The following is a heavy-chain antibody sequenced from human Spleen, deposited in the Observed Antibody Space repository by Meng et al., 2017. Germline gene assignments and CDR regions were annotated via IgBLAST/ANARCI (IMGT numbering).Heavy chain of an antibody. V-gene: IGHV1-46*01. D-gene: IGHD3-10*01. Sequence: QVQLVQSGAEVKKPGSSVEVSCKASGGTFSSYAISWVRQAPGQGLEWMGIINPYGGSTNYAEKLQHRVSMTSDTSTNTVYMELSGLEFQDTAVYYCAREVRRGWFDPWGQGTLVTVSS. CDR3: AREVRRGWFDP. CDR2: INPYGGST. J-gene: IGHJ5*02. CDR1: GGTFSSYA.